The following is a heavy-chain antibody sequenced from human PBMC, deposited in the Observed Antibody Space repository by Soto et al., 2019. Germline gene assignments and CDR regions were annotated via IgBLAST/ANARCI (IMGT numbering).Heavy chain of an antibody. D-gene: IGHD3-3*01. J-gene: IGHJ4*02. CDR2: IYYSGST. V-gene: IGHV4-59*01. CDR1: GGSISSYY. CDR3: ARVGYYDFWSGGLFDY. Sequence: TSETLSLTCTVSGGSISSYYWSWIRQPPGKGLEWIGYIYYSGSTNYNPSLKSRVTISVDTSKNQFSLKLSSVTAADTAVYYCARVGYYDFWSGGLFDYWGQGTLVTVSS.